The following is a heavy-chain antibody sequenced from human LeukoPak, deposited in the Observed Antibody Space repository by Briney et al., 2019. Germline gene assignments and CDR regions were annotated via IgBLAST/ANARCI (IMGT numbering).Heavy chain of an antibody. J-gene: IGHJ4*02. V-gene: IGHV3-23*01. Sequence: GGSLRLSCVASGFTFSSYAMSWVRQAPGKGLELVSAISGSSDSTYYADSVKGRFTISRDNSKNTLYLQMNSLRAEDTAVYYCAKDPYYGSGSYRSVDYWGQGTLVTVSS. CDR1: GFTFSSYA. CDR3: AKDPYYGSGSYRSVDY. CDR2: ISGSSDST. D-gene: IGHD3-10*01.